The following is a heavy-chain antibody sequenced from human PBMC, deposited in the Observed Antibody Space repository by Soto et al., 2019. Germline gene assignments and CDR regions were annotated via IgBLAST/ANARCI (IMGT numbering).Heavy chain of an antibody. Sequence: GGSLRLSCAASGFTFRSYGMHWVRQASGKGLEWVAIIWYDGSNMYYADSVEGRFTISRDNSKNTVYLRMNSLRAEDTAVYYCARDHGTSSSGVFITGTDYWGQG. CDR2: IWYDGSNM. J-gene: IGHJ4*02. V-gene: IGHV3-33*01. D-gene: IGHD3-3*01. CDR3: ARDHGTSSSGVFITGTDY. CDR1: GFTFRSYG.